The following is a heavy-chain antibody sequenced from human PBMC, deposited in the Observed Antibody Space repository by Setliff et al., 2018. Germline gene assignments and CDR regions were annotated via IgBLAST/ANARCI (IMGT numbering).Heavy chain of an antibody. D-gene: IGHD3-3*01. J-gene: IGHJ6*01. V-gene: IGHV1-8*02. CDR3: ARGRERDYNFWSGYYTYYYYGMDV. Sequence: VKVSCKASGYTFTSYDINWVRQATGQGLEWMGWMNPNSGNTGYAQKFQGRVTMTRNTSISTAYMELSSLRSEDTAVYYCARGRERDYNFWSGYYTYYYYGMDVWG. CDR1: GYTFTSYD. CDR2: MNPNSGNT.